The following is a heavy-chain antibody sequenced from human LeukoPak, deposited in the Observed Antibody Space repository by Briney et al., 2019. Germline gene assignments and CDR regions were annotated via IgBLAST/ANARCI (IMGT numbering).Heavy chain of an antibody. Sequence: GASVKVSCKASGYTFAGYYMHWVRQAPGQGLEWMGWINPNSGGTNYAQKFQGRVTMTRDTSISTAYMELSRLRSDDTAVYYCARDLRRTAAARNWFDPWAREPWSPSPQ. J-gene: IGHJ5*02. CDR3: ARDLRRTAAARNWFDP. CDR2: INPNSGGT. V-gene: IGHV1-2*02. CDR1: GYTFAGYY. D-gene: IGHD6-13*01.